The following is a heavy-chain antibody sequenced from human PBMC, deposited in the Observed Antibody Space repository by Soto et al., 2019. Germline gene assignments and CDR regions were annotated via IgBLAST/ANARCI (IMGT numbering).Heavy chain of an antibody. CDR1: AGTITACGYY. CDR2: LYYSGTT. Sequence: ETLSLTCTVSAGTITACGYYWGWIRKHPGKGLGWGATLYYSGTTYYNPSLKSRLNISLDRSRNQFSLDLTSVTVADTAVYYCARLAYSHYSTWGQVTLVTVS. V-gene: IGHV4-39*01. J-gene: IGHJ4*02. CDR3: ARLAYSHYST. D-gene: IGHD5-12*01.